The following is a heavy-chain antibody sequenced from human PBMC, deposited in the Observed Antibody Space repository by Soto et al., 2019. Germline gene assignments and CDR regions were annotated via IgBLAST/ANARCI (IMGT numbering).Heavy chain of an antibody. Sequence: SETLSLTCTVSGGSISSGDYYWSWIRQPPGKGLEWIGYIYYSGSTYYNPSLKSRVTISVDTSKNQFSLKLSSVTVADTAVYYCARGCCIRPPGKKKSAAGLYNWFDPWGQGTLVTVSS. V-gene: IGHV4-30-4*01. CDR2: IYYSGST. D-gene: IGHD2-15*01. CDR3: ARGCCIRPPGKKKSAAGLYNWFDP. J-gene: IGHJ5*02. CDR1: GGSISSGDYY.